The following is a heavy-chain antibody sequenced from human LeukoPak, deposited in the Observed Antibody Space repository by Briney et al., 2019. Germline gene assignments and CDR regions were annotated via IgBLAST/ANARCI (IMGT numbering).Heavy chain of an antibody. V-gene: IGHV3-11*04. Sequence: GGSLRLSCAASGFTFSDYYMSWIRQAPGKGLEWVSYISSSGSTVYYADSVKGRFTISRDNAKNSLYLQMNSLRAEDTAVYYCARRSRVVVPAAIGPGYYYYMDAWGKGTTVTISS. CDR2: ISSSGSTV. CDR3: ARRSRVVVPAAIGPGYYYYMDA. CDR1: GFTFSDYY. D-gene: IGHD2-2*01. J-gene: IGHJ6*03.